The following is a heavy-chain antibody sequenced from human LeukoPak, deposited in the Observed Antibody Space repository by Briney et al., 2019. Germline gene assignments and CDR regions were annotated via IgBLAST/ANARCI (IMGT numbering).Heavy chain of an antibody. CDR3: ARGRYYYDSSGYLKYFDY. J-gene: IGHJ4*02. V-gene: IGHV4-59*01. D-gene: IGHD3-22*01. CDR1: GGSISSYY. Sequence: SETLSLTCTVSGGSISSYYWSWIRQPPGKGLEWIGYIYYSGSTNYNPSLKSRVTISVDTSKNQFSLKLSSVTAADTAVYYCARGRYYYDSSGYLKYFDYWGQGTLVTVSS. CDR2: IYYSGST.